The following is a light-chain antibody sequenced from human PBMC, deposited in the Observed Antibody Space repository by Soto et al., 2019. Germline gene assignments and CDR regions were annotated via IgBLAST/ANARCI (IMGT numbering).Light chain of an antibody. Sequence: EIVLTQSPGTLSLSPGERATLSCRASPSLSSSYLAWYQLKPGQAPRLLIYGAYNRATGLPDRFSGSGSGTDFTLTISRLEPEDFAVYFCLQYASPLYTFGQGTKL. V-gene: IGKV3-20*01. CDR3: LQYASPLYT. J-gene: IGKJ2*01. CDR2: GAY. CDR1: PSLSSSY.